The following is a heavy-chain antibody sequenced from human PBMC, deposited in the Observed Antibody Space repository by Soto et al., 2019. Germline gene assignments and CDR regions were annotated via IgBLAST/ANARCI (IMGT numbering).Heavy chain of an antibody. V-gene: IGHV3-53*02. CDR3: ARDHDRYGMDV. CDR1: GFTVSSNY. CDR2: IYSGGST. Sequence: EVQLVETGGGLIQPGGFLRLSCAASGFTVSSNYMSWVRQAPGKGLEWVSVIYSGGSTYYADSVKGRFTISRDNSKNTLYLQMNSLRAEDTAVYYCARDHDRYGMDVWGQGTTVTVSS. J-gene: IGHJ6*02.